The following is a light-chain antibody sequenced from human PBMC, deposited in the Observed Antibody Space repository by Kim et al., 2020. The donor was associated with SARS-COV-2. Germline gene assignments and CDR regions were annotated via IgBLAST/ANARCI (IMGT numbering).Light chain of an antibody. Sequence: EIVMTQSPATLSLSPGERATLSCRASQSVSSNYLAWYQHKPGQAPRLLIYAASTRPSAVPDRFSGSGSGTDFTLTISRLEPEDFAVYYCWQYCVSPSITFGQGTRLDIK. CDR2: AAS. CDR3: WQYCVSPSIT. CDR1: QSVSSNY. V-gene: IGKV3-20*01. J-gene: IGKJ5*01.